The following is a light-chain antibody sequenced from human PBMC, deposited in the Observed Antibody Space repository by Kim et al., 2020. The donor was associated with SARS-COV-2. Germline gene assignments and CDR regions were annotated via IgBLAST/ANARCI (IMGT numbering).Light chain of an antibody. CDR1: VLAKKY. CDR3: YSYSAAGEPL. Sequence: VPPGHTAWISCSGDVLAKKYARWFQQKPGQAPVLVIYKDTERPSGIPERFSGSSSGTTVTLTISGAQVGDEGDYYCYSYSAAGEPLLGGGTQLTVL. J-gene: IGLJ2*01. CDR2: KDT. V-gene: IGLV3-27*01.